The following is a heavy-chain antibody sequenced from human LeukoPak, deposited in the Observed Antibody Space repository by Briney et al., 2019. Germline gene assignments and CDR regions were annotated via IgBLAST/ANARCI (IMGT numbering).Heavy chain of an antibody. D-gene: IGHD3-10*01. CDR2: ISGSGGST. CDR1: GFTFSSYA. CDR3: AKDRALLWFEYYFDY. J-gene: IGHJ4*02. Sequence: GGSLRLSCAASGFTFSSYAMSWVRQAPGKGLELVSAISGSGGSTYYADSVKGRFTISRDNSKNTLYLQMDSLRAEDTAVYYCAKDRALLWFEYYFDYWGQGTLVTVSS. V-gene: IGHV3-23*01.